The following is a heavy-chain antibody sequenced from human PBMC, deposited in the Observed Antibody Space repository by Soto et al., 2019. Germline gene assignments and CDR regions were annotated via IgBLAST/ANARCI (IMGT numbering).Heavy chain of an antibody. CDR3: ARAYSSSSWFDP. D-gene: IGHD6-6*01. CDR1: GFTGSSNY. CDR2: FYSGGNT. J-gene: IGHJ5*02. V-gene: IGHV3-53*01. Sequence: PGGSLRLSCAASGFTGSSNYMTWVRQAPGKGLEWVSFFYSGGNTFYADSVKGRFTISRDNSKNTLYLQLNSLRAEDTAVYYCARAYSSSSWFDPWGQGTLVTVSS.